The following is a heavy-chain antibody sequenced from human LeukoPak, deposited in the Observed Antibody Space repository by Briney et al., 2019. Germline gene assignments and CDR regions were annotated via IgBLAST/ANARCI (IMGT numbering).Heavy chain of an antibody. D-gene: IGHD2-2*03. CDR3: ARDRGYCSSTSCFYDAFDI. Sequence: GSLRLSCAASGFTFSSYAMHWVRQAPGKGLEWVALISYDGSNKYYADSVKGRFTISRDNSKNTLYLQMNSLRAEDTAVYYCARDRGYCSSTSCFYDAFDIWGQGTMVTVSS. J-gene: IGHJ3*02. CDR1: GFTFSSYA. CDR2: ISYDGSNK. V-gene: IGHV3-30-3*01.